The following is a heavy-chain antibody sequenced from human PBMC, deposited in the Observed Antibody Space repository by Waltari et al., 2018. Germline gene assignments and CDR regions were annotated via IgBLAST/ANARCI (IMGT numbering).Heavy chain of an antibody. J-gene: IGHJ3*02. CDR1: GGSISSYY. Sequence: QVQLQESGPGLVKPSETLSLTCTVSGGSISSYYWSWIRQPPGKGLEWTGYIYSSGTTNNNPSLKSRVTISVDTSKNQFSLKRSSVTAADTAVYYCARDRYCSGGSCYGAGGAFDIWGQGTMVTVSS. CDR3: ARDRYCSGGSCYGAGGAFDI. CDR2: IYSSGTT. D-gene: IGHD2-15*01. V-gene: IGHV4-59*01.